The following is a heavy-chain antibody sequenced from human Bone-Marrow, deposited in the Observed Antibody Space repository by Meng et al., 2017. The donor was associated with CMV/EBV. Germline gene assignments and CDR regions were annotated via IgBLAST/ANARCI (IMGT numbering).Heavy chain of an antibody. J-gene: IGHJ3*02. D-gene: IGHD3-3*01. CDR1: GFTCDDYA. Sequence: GESLKISCAASGFTCDDYAMHWVRQAPGKGLEWVSSISVTSTYIYYADSVKGRFTISRDNAKNSLYLQMNSLRVEDTAVYYCARDPKGRVTIFGVVTPERAFDIWGQGTMVTVSS. V-gene: IGHV3-21*01. CDR3: ARDPKGRVTIFGVVTPERAFDI. CDR2: ISVTSTYI.